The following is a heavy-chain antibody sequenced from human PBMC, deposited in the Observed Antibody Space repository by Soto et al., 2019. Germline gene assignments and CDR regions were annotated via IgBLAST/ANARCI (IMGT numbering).Heavy chain of an antibody. J-gene: IGHJ4*02. V-gene: IGHV3-23*01. CDR2: ISGSGGST. D-gene: IGHD2-2*01. CDR3: AKLPAAQSYFDF. Sequence: EVQLLDSGGGLVQPGGSLRLSCAASGFTFITYAMSWVRQAPGKGLEWVSIISGSGGSTYYSDSVKGRFTISRDNSKNTLYLQMNSLRADDTAVYYCAKLPAAQSYFDFWGQGTLVTVSS. CDR1: GFTFITYA.